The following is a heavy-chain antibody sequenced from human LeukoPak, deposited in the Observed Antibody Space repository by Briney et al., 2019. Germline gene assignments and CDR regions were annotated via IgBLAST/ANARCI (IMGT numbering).Heavy chain of an antibody. V-gene: IGHV3-7*01. CDR2: IKQDGSEK. J-gene: IGHJ6*04. CDR3: AELGITMIGGV. CDR1: GFSFSSNW. Sequence: GALRLSCAASGFSFSSNWMSWVRQAPGKGPEWVANIKQDGSEKYYVDSVKGRFTISRDNAKNSLYLQMNSLRVEDTAVYYCAELGITMIGGVWGKGTTVTISS. D-gene: IGHD3-10*02.